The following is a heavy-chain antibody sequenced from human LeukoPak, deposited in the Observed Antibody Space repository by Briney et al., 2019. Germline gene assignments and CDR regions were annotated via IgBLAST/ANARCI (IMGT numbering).Heavy chain of an antibody. D-gene: IGHD6-19*01. CDR3: ARDSSGWYGGAFDY. CDR2: INHSGST. CDR1: GGSFSGYY. Sequence: SETLSLTCAVYGGSFSGYYWSWIRQPPGKGLEWIGEINHSGSTNYNPSLKSRVTISVDTSKNQFSLKLSSVTAADTAVYYCARDSSGWYGGAFDYWCQGTLVTVSS. V-gene: IGHV4-34*01. J-gene: IGHJ4*02.